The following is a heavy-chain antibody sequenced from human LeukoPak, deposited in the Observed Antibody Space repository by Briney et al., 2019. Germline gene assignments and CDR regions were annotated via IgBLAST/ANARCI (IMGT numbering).Heavy chain of an antibody. V-gene: IGHV3-23*01. J-gene: IGHJ4*02. CDR3: AKGISPSSSWTFDY. CDR1: GFTFSSYA. D-gene: IGHD6-13*01. CDR2: LSGSGLSK. Sequence: GGSLRLSCAASGFTFSSYAMNWVRQAPGNGLQWVSALSGSGLSKYYADSVKGRFTISRDNSKNTLYLQMNSLRAEDTAIYYCAKGISPSSSWTFDYWGQGTLVTVSS.